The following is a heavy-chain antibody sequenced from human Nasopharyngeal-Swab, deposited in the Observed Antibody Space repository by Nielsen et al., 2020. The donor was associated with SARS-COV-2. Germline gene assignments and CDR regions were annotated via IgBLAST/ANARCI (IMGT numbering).Heavy chain of an antibody. CDR2: INPNSGDT. J-gene: IGHJ4*02. Sequence: ASVKVSCKASGYTFTDYYMHWVRQAPGQGLEWMGRINPNSGDTDYTQKFQGRVTVTRDTPINTVYMELRSLRSDDTAVYYCARDDGDVPGITGSGPPGGYWGQGTLVTVSS. CDR3: ARDDGDVPGITGSGPPGGY. D-gene: IGHD6-13*01. CDR1: GYTFTDYY. V-gene: IGHV1-2*06.